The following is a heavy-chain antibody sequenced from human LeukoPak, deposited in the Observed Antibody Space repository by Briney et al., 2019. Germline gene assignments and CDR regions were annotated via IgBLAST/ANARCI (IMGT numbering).Heavy chain of an antibody. CDR3: ARQNYYDSSGYSSGDAFDI. CDR2: IYYSGST. D-gene: IGHD3-22*01. Sequence: PSETLSLTCTVSGGSISSSSYYWGWIRQPPGKGLEWIGSIYYSGSTYYNPSLKSRVTISVDTSKNQFSLKLSSVTAADTAVYYCARQNYYDSSGYSSGDAFDIWGQGTMVTVSS. V-gene: IGHV4-39*07. CDR1: GGSISSSSYY. J-gene: IGHJ3*02.